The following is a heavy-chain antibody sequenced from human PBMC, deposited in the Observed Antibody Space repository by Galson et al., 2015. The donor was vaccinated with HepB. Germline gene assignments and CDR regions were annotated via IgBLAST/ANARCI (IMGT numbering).Heavy chain of an antibody. Sequence: SVKVSCKASGYTFTSYYMHWVRQAPGQGLEWMGIINPSGGSTSYAQKFQGRVTMTRDTSTSTVYMELSSLRSEDTAVYYCARDYCSSTSCHNWFDPWGQGTLVTVSS. CDR3: ARDYCSSTSCHNWFDP. J-gene: IGHJ5*02. V-gene: IGHV1-46*01. CDR1: GYTFTSYY. CDR2: INPSGGST. D-gene: IGHD2-2*01.